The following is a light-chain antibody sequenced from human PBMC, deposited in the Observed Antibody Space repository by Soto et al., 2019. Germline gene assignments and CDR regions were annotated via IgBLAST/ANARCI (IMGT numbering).Light chain of an antibody. CDR2: DVA. CDR3: VSYTPSTTYV. J-gene: IGLJ1*01. V-gene: IGLV2-14*03. CDR1: SSDVGGSNF. Sequence: QSVLTQPASVSDSPGQSITISCTGTSSDVGGSNFVSWYQQHPGKPPKLIIYDVANRPSGVSNRFSGSKSGSTASLIISRLQTEDEADYYCVSYTPSTTYVFGTGTKVTAL.